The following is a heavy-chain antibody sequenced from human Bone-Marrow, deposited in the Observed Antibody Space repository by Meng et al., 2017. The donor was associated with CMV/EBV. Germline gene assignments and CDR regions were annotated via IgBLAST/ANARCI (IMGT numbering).Heavy chain of an antibody. CDR2: IKQDGSEK. D-gene: IGHD6-6*01. CDR1: GFTFSIYW. J-gene: IGHJ4*02. CDR3: ARSTSSSTDYWG. Sequence: GESLKISCAASGFTFSIYWMSWVRQAPGKGLEWVANIKQDGSEKYYVDSVWGRFAISKDNAKNSLYLQMNSLRAEDTAVYYCARSTSSSTDYWGWGQGILVTVSS. V-gene: IGHV3-7*01.